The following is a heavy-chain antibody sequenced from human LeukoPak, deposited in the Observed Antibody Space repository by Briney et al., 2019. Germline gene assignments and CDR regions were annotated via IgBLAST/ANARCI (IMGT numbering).Heavy chain of an antibody. CDR2: IYTSGST. Sequence: SETLSLTCTVSGGSISSYYWSWIRQPAGKGLEWIGRIYTSGSTNYNPSLKSRVTMSVDTSKNQFSLKLSSVTAADTAVYYCARDARITMVRVNWFDPWGQGTLVTVSS. CDR1: GGSISSYY. CDR3: ARDARITMVRVNWFDP. V-gene: IGHV4-4*07. D-gene: IGHD3-10*01. J-gene: IGHJ5*02.